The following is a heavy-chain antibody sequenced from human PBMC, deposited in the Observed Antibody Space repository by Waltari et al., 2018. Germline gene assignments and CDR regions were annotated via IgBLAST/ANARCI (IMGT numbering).Heavy chain of an antibody. CDR2: LSGGGGNT. J-gene: IGHJ4*02. V-gene: IGHV3-23*04. Sequence: EVQLVEYVGGFVKGGGSLNLSWSVSGFRFGDSAMSGVRQAPGKGLGWVSSLSGGGGNTHYEDSVRGRFTISRDNSKNTLYLQMNTLRAEDTATYYCAKDVGYSGGHFDSWGLGIPVTVSS. CDR1: GFRFGDSA. CDR3: AKDVGYSGGHFDS. D-gene: IGHD5-18*01.